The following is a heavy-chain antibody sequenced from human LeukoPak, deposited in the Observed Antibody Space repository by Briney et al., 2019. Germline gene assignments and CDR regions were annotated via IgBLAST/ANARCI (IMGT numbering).Heavy chain of an antibody. J-gene: IGHJ4*02. D-gene: IGHD1-20*01. V-gene: IGHV1-69*13. CDR3: ALADNWNLHDSHVVPYYFDY. CDR1: GGTFRRYA. Sequence: ASGKGSCKASGGTFRRYAIRWVGQAPGQGVWLNGGIIPNFGTANYAQKFQGRVTITADESTTTAYMELSSLRSEDTAVYYCALADNWNLHDSHVVPYYFDYWGQGTLVTVSS. CDR2: IIPNFGTA.